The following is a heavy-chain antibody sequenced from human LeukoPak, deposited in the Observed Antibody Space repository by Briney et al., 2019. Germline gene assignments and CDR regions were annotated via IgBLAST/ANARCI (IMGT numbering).Heavy chain of an antibody. D-gene: IGHD1-26*01. CDR1: GFTFSNYA. Sequence: GGSLRLSCAVSGFTFSNYAMHWVRQAPGRGLEWVSGVSGSGSTYYADSVQGRFTISRDNSKNTLYLQMNSLRAEDTAVYYCAKEISGSYPYWGQGTLVTVSS. V-gene: IGHV3-23*01. CDR3: AKEISGSYPY. J-gene: IGHJ4*02. CDR2: VSGSGST.